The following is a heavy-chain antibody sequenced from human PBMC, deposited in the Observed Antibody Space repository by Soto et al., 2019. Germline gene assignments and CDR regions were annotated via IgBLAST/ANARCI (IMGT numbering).Heavy chain of an antibody. Sequence: LRLSCAASGFTFSTYSMNWVRQAPGKGLEWVSSISSSGTYIHYADSLKGRFTISRDNAKNSLYLQMISLRAEDTAVYYCARDPSDCSSTSCWGYYALDVWGQGTPVTVSS. J-gene: IGHJ6*02. CDR3: ARDPSDCSSTSCWGYYALDV. CDR1: GFTFSTYS. V-gene: IGHV3-21*01. CDR2: ISSSGTYI. D-gene: IGHD2-2*01.